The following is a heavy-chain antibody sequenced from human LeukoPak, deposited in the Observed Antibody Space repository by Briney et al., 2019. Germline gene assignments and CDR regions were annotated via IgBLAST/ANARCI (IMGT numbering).Heavy chain of an antibody. J-gene: IGHJ4*02. Sequence: SETLSLTCTGSGGSISSYYWSWIRQPPGKGLEWIGYIYYSGSTNYNPSLKSRVTISVDTSKNQFSLKLSSVTAADTAVYYCASVGGSGSHWGQGTLVTVSS. D-gene: IGHD3-10*01. CDR3: ASVGGSGSH. CDR2: IYYSGST. CDR1: GGSISSYY. V-gene: IGHV4-59*01.